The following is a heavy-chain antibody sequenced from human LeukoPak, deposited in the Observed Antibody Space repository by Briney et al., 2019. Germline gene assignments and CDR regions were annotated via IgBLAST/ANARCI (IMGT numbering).Heavy chain of an antibody. J-gene: IGHJ4*02. CDR3: ARHSSGLSFEY. V-gene: IGHV4-59*08. Sequence: SETLSLTCTVSGDSISSYYWSWIRQPPGKGLEWIGYIYYSGSTNYNPSLKSRVTISVDTSKNQFSLKLSSVTAADTAVYYCARHSSGLSFEYWDQGTLVTVSS. D-gene: IGHD6-19*01. CDR1: GDSISSYY. CDR2: IYYSGST.